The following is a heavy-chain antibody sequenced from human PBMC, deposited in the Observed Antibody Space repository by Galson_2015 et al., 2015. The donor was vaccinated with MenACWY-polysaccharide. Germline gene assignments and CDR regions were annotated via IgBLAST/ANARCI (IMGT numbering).Heavy chain of an antibody. V-gene: IGHV4-38-2*01. CDR1: DYSIRSGYF. J-gene: IGHJ4*02. CDR2: IFHSGTT. CDR3: ARVEKYSGSFYILY. D-gene: IGHD1-26*01. Sequence: ETMSLTCAVSDYSIRSGYFWGWIRQPPGKGLEWIASIFHSGTTYYNPSLKSRVTISVDTSKNQFSLKLSSVTAADTAVYYCARVEKYSGSFYILYWGRGTLVTVSS.